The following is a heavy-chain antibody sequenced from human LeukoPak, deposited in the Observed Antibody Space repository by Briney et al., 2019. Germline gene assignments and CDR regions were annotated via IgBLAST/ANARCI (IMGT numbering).Heavy chain of an antibody. CDR1: GGTFSSYA. J-gene: IGHJ6*03. CDR2: IIPIFGTA. Sequence: GASVKVSCKASGGTFSSYAISWVRQAPGQGLEWMGGIIPIFGTANYAQKFQGRVTMTTDTSTSTAYMELRSLRSDDTAVYYCARDWYCSSTSCYGPYYYYYYMDVWGKGTTVTVSS. CDR3: ARDWYCSSTSCYGPYYYYYYMDV. D-gene: IGHD2-2*01. V-gene: IGHV1-69*05.